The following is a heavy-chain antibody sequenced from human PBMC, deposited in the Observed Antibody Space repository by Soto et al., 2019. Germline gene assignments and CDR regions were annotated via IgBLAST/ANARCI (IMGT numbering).Heavy chain of an antibody. J-gene: IGHJ4*02. Sequence: QITLKESGPTLVKPTQTLTLTCTFSGFSLSTSGVGVGWIRQPPGKALEWLALIYWDDDKRYSPSLKSRLTITNDTSKNQVVLTMTNMDPVDTATYYCAHRRRSGIAAGEVDYWGQGTLVTVSS. CDR3: AHRRRSGIAAGEVDY. V-gene: IGHV2-5*02. CDR2: IYWDDDK. D-gene: IGHD6-13*01. CDR1: GFSLSTSGVG.